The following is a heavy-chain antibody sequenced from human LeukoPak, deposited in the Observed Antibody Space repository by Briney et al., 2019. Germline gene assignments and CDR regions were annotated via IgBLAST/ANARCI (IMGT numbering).Heavy chain of an antibody. J-gene: IGHJ3*02. D-gene: IGHD3-3*01. CDR3: ARGGGYDCWSGYNDAFDI. Sequence: GGSLRLSCAASGFTFSSYSMNWVRQAPGKGLEWVSSISSSSSYIYYADSVKGRFTISRDNAKNSLYLQMNSLRAEDTAVYYCARGGGYDCWSGYNDAFDIWGQGTMVTVSS. V-gene: IGHV3-21*01. CDR2: ISSSSSYI. CDR1: GFTFSSYS.